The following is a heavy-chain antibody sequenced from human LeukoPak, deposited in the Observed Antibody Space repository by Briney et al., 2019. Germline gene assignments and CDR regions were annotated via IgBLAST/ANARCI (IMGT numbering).Heavy chain of an antibody. J-gene: IGHJ6*03. CDR3: ARGMTTVDLGYFYYHMDV. CDR1: EFSVGSNY. Sequence: PGGSLRLSCAASEFSVGSNYMTWVRQAPGKGLEWVSGINWNGDITHYADSVKGRFTISGDNAKNSLYLQMNSLRAEDTALYYCARGMTTVDLGYFYYHMDVWGTGTTVTVSS. CDR2: INWNGDIT. D-gene: IGHD4-23*01. V-gene: IGHV3-20*04.